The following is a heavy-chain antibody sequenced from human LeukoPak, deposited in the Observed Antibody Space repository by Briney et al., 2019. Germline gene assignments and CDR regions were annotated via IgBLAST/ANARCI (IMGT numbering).Heavy chain of an antibody. CDR1: GFTFSNYA. Sequence: QPGGSLRLSCAASGFTFSNYAMRWVRQAPGKGLEWVSGISGSGDSTYYADSVKGRFTISRDNSKNTLYLQMNSLRAEDTAVYYCAKMGSGTSNYYYYYYMDVWGKGTTVTISS. D-gene: IGHD1-14*01. V-gene: IGHV3-23*01. J-gene: IGHJ6*03. CDR3: AKMGSGTSNYYYYYYMDV. CDR2: ISGSGDST.